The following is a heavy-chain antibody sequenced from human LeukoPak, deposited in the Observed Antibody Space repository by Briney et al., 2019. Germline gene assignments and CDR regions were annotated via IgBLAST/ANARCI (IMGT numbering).Heavy chain of an antibody. Sequence: ASVKVSCKASGYTFTSYYMHWVRQAPGQGLEWMGIINPSGGSTSYAQKFQGRVTMTRDTSTSTVYMELRSLRSDDTAVYYCARLQVTAAAVDYYYYGMDVWGQGTTVTVSS. CDR1: GYTFTSYY. J-gene: IGHJ6*02. V-gene: IGHV1-46*01. D-gene: IGHD6-13*01. CDR3: ARLQVTAAAVDYYYYGMDV. CDR2: INPSGGST.